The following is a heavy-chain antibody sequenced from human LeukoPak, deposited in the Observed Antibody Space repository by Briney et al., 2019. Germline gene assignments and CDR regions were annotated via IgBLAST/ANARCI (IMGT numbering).Heavy chain of an antibody. Sequence: ASVRVSCKASGYTFTDYYMHWVRQAPGQGLEWMGWINPDSGGTNYAQKFQGRVTMTRDTSISAAFMELGRLRSDDTAVYYCARAPNIVPTGLFYWGQGTLVTVSS. V-gene: IGHV1-2*02. D-gene: IGHD5-12*01. J-gene: IGHJ4*02. CDR3: ARAPNIVPTGLFY. CDR2: INPDSGGT. CDR1: GYTFTDYY.